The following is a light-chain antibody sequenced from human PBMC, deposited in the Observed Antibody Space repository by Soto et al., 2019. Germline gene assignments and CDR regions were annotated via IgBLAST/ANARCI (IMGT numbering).Light chain of an antibody. CDR2: DAS. Sequence: ERVMTQSPATLSVSPGERDTLSCRAGRSVSINLAWYQQKPGQAPRLLIYDASTRATGIPARFSGSGSGTNFTLTISSLQSEDFAVYYCQQYNNWPYTFGQGTKLEIK. V-gene: IGKV3-15*01. CDR1: RSVSIN. J-gene: IGKJ2*01. CDR3: QQYNNWPYT.